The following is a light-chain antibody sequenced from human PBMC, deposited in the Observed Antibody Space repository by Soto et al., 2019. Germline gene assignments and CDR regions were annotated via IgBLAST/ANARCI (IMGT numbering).Light chain of an antibody. V-gene: IGLV2-14*01. CDR2: EVS. CDR1: SSDVGGYRY. CDR3: SSYTSSSPCV. Sequence: QSVLTQPASVSGSPGQSITISCTGTSSDVGGYRYVSWYQHHPGKAPKLVIYEVSNRPSGVSNRFSGFKSGNTASLTISGLQAEDEADYYCSSYTSSSPCVFGTGTKLTVL. J-gene: IGLJ1*01.